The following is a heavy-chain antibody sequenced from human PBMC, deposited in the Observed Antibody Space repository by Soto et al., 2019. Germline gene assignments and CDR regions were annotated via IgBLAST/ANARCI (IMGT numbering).Heavy chain of an antibody. J-gene: IGHJ4*02. D-gene: IGHD6-19*01. V-gene: IGHV4-39*01. CDR2: IYYSGST. CDR1: GGSISSSSYY. CDR3: ASGISSGRGDY. Sequence: PSETLSLTCTVSGGSISSSSYYWGGIRQPPGKGLEWIGSIYYSGSTYYNPSLKSRVTISVDASKNQFSLKLSSVTAADTAVYCCASGISSGRGDYWGQGTLVTVSS.